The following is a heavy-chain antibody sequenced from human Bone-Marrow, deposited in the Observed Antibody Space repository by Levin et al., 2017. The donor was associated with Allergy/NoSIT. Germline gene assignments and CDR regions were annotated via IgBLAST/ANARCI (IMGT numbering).Heavy chain of an antibody. CDR2: INPNSGGT. Sequence: VASVKVSCKASGYTFTGYYMHWVRQAPGQGLEWMGRINPNSGGTNYAQKFQGRVTMTRDTSISTAYMELSRLRSDDTAVYYCARDPRQWLVNFDYWGQGTLVTVSS. CDR3: ARDPRQWLVNFDY. J-gene: IGHJ4*02. V-gene: IGHV1-2*06. CDR1: GYTFTGYY. D-gene: IGHD6-19*01.